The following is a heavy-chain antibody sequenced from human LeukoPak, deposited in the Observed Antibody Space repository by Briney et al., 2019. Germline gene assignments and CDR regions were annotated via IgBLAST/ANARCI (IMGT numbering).Heavy chain of an antibody. D-gene: IGHD6-19*01. V-gene: IGHV4-4*07. CDR3: ARGDSVTGTFDY. CDR2: IYTSGTT. Sequence: PSETLSLTCTVSGGSISSYYWSWARQPAGKALEWIGRIYTSGTTSYNPSLKSRVTISVDTSKNHFSLKLTSVTAADTAVYYCARGDSVTGTFDYWGQGALVTVSS. CDR1: GGSISSYY. J-gene: IGHJ4*02.